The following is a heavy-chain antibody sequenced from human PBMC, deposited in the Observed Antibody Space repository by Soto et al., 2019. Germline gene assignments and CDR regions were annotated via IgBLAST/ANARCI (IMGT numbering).Heavy chain of an antibody. CDR3: PSTLRPTMVRGPVFDY. V-gene: IGHV1-69*12. J-gene: IGHJ4*02. CDR2: IIPIFGTA. D-gene: IGHD3-10*01. Sequence: QVQLVQSGAEVKKPGSSVKVSCKASGGTFSSYAISWVRQAPGQGLEWMGGIIPIFGTANYAQKSQGRVTISAVESMSTAHMELSSLTSEDTAVYYSPSTLRPTMVRGPVFDYWGQGTLVTVSS. CDR1: GGTFSSYA.